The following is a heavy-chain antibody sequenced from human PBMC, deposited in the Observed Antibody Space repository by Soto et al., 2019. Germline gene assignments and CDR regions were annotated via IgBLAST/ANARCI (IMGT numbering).Heavy chain of an antibody. J-gene: IGHJ3*02. CDR1: GFTFSSYW. V-gene: IGHV3-7*01. Sequence: GGSLRHSCAASGFTFSSYWVSWVRQAPGKGLEWVANIKQDGSEKYYVDSVKGRFTISRDNAKNSLYLQMNSLRAEDTAVYYCAREGSHAFDIWGQGTMVTVSS. CDR2: IKQDGSEK. CDR3: AREGSHAFDI.